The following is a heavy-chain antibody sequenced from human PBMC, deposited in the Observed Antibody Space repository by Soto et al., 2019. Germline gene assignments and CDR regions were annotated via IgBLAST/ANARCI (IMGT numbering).Heavy chain of an antibody. Sequence: SETLSLTCTVSGGSISSYYWSWIRQSPGKGLEWIGYIYYSGSTNYNPSLKSRVTISVDTSKNQFSLKLSSVTAADTAVHYCARGVGIFSYYYYSSGYYSPRYYFYYWGQGTLVTVSS. CDR1: GGSISSYY. D-gene: IGHD3-22*01. CDR3: ARGVGIFSYYYYSSGYYSPRYYFYY. V-gene: IGHV4-59*01. CDR2: IYYSGST. J-gene: IGHJ4*02.